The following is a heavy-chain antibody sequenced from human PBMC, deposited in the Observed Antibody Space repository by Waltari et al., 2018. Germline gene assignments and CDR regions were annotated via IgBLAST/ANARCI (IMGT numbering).Heavy chain of an antibody. CDR2: TSYDGSNK. CDR3: ARDYVGVTGTTFRVFDV. D-gene: IGHD1-20*01. J-gene: IGHJ3*01. V-gene: IGHV3-30-3*01. Sequence: QVQLVESGGGVVQPGRSLRLSCAASGFTFSNYAMHWVRQAPGKGLEWVAITSYDGSNKNYADSGNGRFTISRDNSKNTLYLQMNSLRAEDTAVYYCARDYVGVTGTTFRVFDVWGQGTLVTVSS. CDR1: GFTFSNYA.